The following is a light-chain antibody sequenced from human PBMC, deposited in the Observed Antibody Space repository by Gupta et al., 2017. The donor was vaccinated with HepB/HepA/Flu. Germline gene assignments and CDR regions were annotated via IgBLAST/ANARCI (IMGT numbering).Light chain of an antibody. CDR1: SSDFGYYNY. V-gene: IGLV2-14*03. CDR2: DVS. Sequence: QSALTQPASVSGSPGQSITISCTASSSDFGYYNYVSWYQQHPGKAPKLMIYDVSNRPSGVSNRFSGSKSGNTASLTISGLQAEDEADYYCSSYTSSGTLVFGGGTKLTVL. J-gene: IGLJ2*01. CDR3: SSYTSSGTLV.